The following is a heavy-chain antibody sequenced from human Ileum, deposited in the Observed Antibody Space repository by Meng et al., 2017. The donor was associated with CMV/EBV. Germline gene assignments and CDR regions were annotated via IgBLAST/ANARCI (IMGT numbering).Heavy chain of an antibody. Sequence: GESLKISCVDSGFTFSNYWMHWARQVPGKGLVWVSRISSDGSVTTYADSVKGRFTISRDNAENTLYLQMTSLRVEDTALYYCAKVSDWNYGFDPWGQGTLVTVSS. CDR2: ISSDGSVT. CDR3: AKVSDWNYGFDP. V-gene: IGHV3-74*03. CDR1: GFTFSNYW. D-gene: IGHD1-7*01. J-gene: IGHJ5*02.